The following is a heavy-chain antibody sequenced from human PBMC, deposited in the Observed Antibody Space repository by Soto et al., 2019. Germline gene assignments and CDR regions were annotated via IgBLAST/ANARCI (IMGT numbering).Heavy chain of an antibody. CDR3: AKEGGGQQLAHKFSYYYYGMYV. D-gene: IGHD6-13*01. V-gene: IGHV3-23*01. J-gene: IGHJ6*01. CDR1: GFTFSSYA. Sequence: EVQLLESGGGLVQPGGSLRLSCAASGFTFSSYAMSWVRQAPGKGLEWVSAMSGSGGSTYYADSVKGRFTISRDNSKNTLYLQITSLRAEETDVYYCAKEGGGQQLAHKFSYYYYGMYVWGQGTTVTVSS. CDR2: MSGSGGST.